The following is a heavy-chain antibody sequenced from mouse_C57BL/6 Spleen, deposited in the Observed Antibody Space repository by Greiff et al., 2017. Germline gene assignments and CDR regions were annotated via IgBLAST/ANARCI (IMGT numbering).Heavy chain of an antibody. V-gene: IGHV1-54*01. J-gene: IGHJ3*01. D-gene: IGHD1-1*01. CDR1: GYAFTNYL. CDR3: ARAGYYGSSYGAWFAY. Sequence: VQLQQSGAELVRPGTSVKVSCKASGYAFTNYLIEWVTQRPGQGLEWIGVINPGSGGTNYNEKFKGKATLTADKSSSTAYMQLSSLTSEDSAVYFCARAGYYGSSYGAWFAYWGQGTLVTVSA. CDR2: INPGSGGT.